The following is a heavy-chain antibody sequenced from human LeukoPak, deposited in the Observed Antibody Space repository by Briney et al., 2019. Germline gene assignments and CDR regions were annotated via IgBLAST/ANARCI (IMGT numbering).Heavy chain of an antibody. J-gene: IGHJ4*02. CDR3: VRVIGARRGRHAGWYGCFDS. D-gene: IGHD6-19*01. Sequence: SETLSLTCKVSGDSISSYYWSWVRQAPGKAPEWIGSTFINGETRYNPNYNPSLKRRATISGDTPKNQFSLNLTSVTGADTAFYYCVRVIGARRGRHAGWYGCFDSWGQGILVTVSS. CDR2: TFINGETRYNP. CDR1: GDSISSYY. V-gene: IGHV4-4*09.